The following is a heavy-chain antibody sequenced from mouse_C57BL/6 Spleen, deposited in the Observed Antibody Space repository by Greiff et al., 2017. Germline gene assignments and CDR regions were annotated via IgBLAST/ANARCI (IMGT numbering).Heavy chain of an antibody. CDR3: ARSGTSYFDY. CDR2: IYPGSGNT. CDR1: GYTFTDYY. J-gene: IGHJ2*01. V-gene: IGHV1-76*01. D-gene: IGHD4-1*01. Sequence: QVQLQQSGAELVRPGASVKLSCKASGYTFTDYYINWVKQRPGQGLEWIARIYPGSGNTYYNEKVKGKATLTAEKSSSTAYMQLSSLTSEDSAVYFCARSGTSYFDYWGQGTTLTVSS.